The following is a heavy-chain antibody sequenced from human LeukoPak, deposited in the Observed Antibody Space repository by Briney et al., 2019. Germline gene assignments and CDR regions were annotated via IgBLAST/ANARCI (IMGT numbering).Heavy chain of an antibody. J-gene: IGHJ4*02. D-gene: IGHD4-17*01. CDR2: ISGSGGST. CDR1: GFTFSSYA. CDR3: AKNRVYGDYPDYFDY. Sequence: PGGSLRLSCAASGFTFSSYAMSWVRQAPGKGLEWVSAISGSGGSTYYADSAKSRFTISRDNSKNTLYLQMNSLRAEDTAVYYCAKNRVYGDYPDYFDYWGQGTLVTVSS. V-gene: IGHV3-23*01.